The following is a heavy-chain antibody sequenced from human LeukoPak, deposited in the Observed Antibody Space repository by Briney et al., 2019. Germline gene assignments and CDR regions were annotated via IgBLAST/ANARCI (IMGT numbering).Heavy chain of an antibody. D-gene: IGHD2-2*01. CDR2: INHSGST. CDR3: ARGRYCSSTSCYFYWFDP. CDR1: GGSFSGYY. J-gene: IGHJ5*02. V-gene: IGHV4-34*01. Sequence: SETLSLTCAVYGGSFSGYYWSWIRQPPGKGLEWIGEINHSGSTNCNPSLKSRVTISVDTSKNQFSLKLSSVTAADTAVYYCARGRYCSSTSCYFYWFDPWGQGTLVTVSS.